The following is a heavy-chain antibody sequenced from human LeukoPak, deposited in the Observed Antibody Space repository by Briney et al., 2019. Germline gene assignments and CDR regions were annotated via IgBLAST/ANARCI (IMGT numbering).Heavy chain of an antibody. D-gene: IGHD3-10*01. CDR2: INHSGST. CDR3: VRTAEYYYGSAALLYFDL. Sequence: SETLSLTCAVYGGSFSGYYWSWIRQPPGKGLEWIGEINHSGSTNYNPSLKSRVTISVDTSKNQFSLKLNSVTAADTAVYYCVRTAEYYYGSAALLYFDLWGRGTLVTVSS. V-gene: IGHV4-34*01. CDR1: GGSFSGYY. J-gene: IGHJ2*01.